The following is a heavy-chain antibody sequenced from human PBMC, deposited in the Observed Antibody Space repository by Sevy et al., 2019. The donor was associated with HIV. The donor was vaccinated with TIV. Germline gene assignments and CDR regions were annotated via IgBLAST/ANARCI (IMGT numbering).Heavy chain of an antibody. V-gene: IGHV3-66*01. CDR3: AGGGGDSYGFVGAFDI. CDR2: IYSGGST. CDR1: GFTVSSNY. D-gene: IGHD5-18*01. J-gene: IGHJ3*02. Sequence: GGSLRLSCAASGFTVSSNYMSWVRQAPGKGLEWVSVIYSGGSTYYADSVKGRFTISRDNSKNTLYLQMNSLRAEDTAGYYCAGGGGDSYGFVGAFDIWGQGTMVTVSS.